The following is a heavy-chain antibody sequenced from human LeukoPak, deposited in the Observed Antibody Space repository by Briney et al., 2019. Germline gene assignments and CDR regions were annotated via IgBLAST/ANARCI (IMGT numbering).Heavy chain of an antibody. CDR1: GGSISSSSYY. V-gene: IGHV4-39*07. CDR2: IYYSGST. D-gene: IGHD3-10*01. J-gene: IGHJ4*02. CDR3: ARDQTYYYGSGSYRAIDY. Sequence: PSETLSLTCTVSGGSISSSSYYWCWIRQPPGKGLEWIGSIYYSGSTYYNPSLKSRVTISVDTSKNQFSLKLSSVTAADTAVYYCARDQTYYYGSGSYRAIDYWGQGTLVTVSS.